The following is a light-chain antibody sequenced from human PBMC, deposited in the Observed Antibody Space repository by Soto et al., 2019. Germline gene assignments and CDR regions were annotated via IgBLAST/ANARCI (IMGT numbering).Light chain of an antibody. CDR1: QSISSW. J-gene: IGKJ1*01. CDR3: QQYNSYSPT. CDR2: KAS. V-gene: IGKV1-5*03. Sequence: DIQMTQSPSTLSASVGDRVTITCRASQSISSWLAWYQQKPGKAPKLLIYKASSLESGVPSSFSGSGSCTEFTLTISILQPDDFAPYYCQQYNSYSPTFGQGTKVEIK.